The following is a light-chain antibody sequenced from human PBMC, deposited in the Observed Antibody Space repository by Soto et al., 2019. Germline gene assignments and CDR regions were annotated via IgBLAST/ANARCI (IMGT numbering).Light chain of an antibody. J-gene: IGKJ1*01. V-gene: IGKV4-1*01. CDR3: QQYYSSPWT. CDR2: WAS. CDR1: QNVLHSSNNKNY. Sequence: DIVMTQSPDSLAVSLGERATINCKSSQNVLHSSNNKNYLAWYQQKPRQPPKLLIYWASTRGSGVPDRFSDTGSGTDFTLTISSLQAEGVAVYYCQQYYSSPWTFGQGNKVEIK.